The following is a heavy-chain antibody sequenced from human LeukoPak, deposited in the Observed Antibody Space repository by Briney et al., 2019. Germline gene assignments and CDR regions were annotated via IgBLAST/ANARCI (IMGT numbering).Heavy chain of an antibody. J-gene: IGHJ4*02. CDR2: ISAYNGNT. CDR1: GYTFTSYG. CDR3: ARAEEDYYDSSGYAD. D-gene: IGHD3-22*01. Sequence: GASVKVSCKASGYTFTSYGISWVRPAPGQGLEWMGWISAYNGNTNYAQKLQGRVTMTTDTSTSTAYMELRSLRSDDTAVYYCARAEEDYYDSSGYADWGQGTLVTVSS. V-gene: IGHV1-18*01.